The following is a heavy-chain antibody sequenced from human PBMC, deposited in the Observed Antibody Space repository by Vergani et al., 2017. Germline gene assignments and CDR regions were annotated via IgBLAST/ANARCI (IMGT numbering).Heavy chain of an antibody. D-gene: IGHD1-14*01. J-gene: IGHJ4*02. CDR1: GGTFSSYA. V-gene: IGHV1-69*04. CDR3: ANLEGHRAGNLAFAL. Sequence: QVQLVQSGAEVKKPGSSVKVSCKASGGTFSSYAISWVRQAPGQGLEWMGRIIPILGIANYAQKFQGRVTITADKSTSTAYMELSSLRSEDTAVYYCANLEGHRAGNLAFALWGQGTLVTVSS. CDR2: IIPILGIA.